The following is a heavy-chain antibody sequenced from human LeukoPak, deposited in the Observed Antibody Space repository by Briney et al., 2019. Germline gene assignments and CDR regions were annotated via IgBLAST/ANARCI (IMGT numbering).Heavy chain of an antibody. CDR2: ISSGGSVM. J-gene: IGHJ4*02. CDR3: TRDLEY. V-gene: IGHV3-48*01. Sequence: GGSLRLSCAASGYTFSDYTMNWVRQAPGKGPEWISYISSGGSVMHYADSVKGRFTISRDNVENSLYLQMNRLGVEDTAVYYCTRDLEYWGQGVLVTVSS. CDR1: GYTFSDYT.